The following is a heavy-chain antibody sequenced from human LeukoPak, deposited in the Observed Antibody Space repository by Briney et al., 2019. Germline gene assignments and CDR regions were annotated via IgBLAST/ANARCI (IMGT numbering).Heavy chain of an antibody. Sequence: PSETLSLTCAVSGGSISSGGYSWSWIRQPPGKGLEWIGYIYYSGSTYYNPSLKSRVTISVDTSKNQFSLKLSSVTAADTAVYYCARGGTAMVPLDYWGQGTLVTVSS. J-gene: IGHJ4*02. CDR3: ARGGTAMVPLDY. CDR2: IYYSGST. CDR1: GGSISSGGYS. D-gene: IGHD5-18*01. V-gene: IGHV4-30-4*07.